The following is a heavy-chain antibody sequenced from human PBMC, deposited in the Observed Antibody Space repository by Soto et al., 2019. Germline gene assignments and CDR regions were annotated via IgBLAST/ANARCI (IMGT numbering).Heavy chain of an antibody. D-gene: IGHD2-15*01. J-gene: IGHJ3*02. CDR1: GFTFSNYW. CDR2: IKRDGSDK. V-gene: IGHV3-7*01. CDR3: ARAQADITLMLYAVDT. Sequence: EVQVVESEGGLAQPGGSLRLSCAASGFTFSNYWMNWVRQAPGKGLEWVASIKRDGSDKYYVDSVKGRFTISRDNAKNSLYLQMNSLRAEDTAIYDWARAQADITLMLYAVDTWGQGTIVTVSS.